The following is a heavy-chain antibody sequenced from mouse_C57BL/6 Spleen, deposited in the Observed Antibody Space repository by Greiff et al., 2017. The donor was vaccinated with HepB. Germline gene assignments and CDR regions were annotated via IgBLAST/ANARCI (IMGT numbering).Heavy chain of an antibody. V-gene: IGHV1-82*01. D-gene: IGHD2-5*01. CDR1: GYAFSSSW. Sequence: QVQLQQSGPELVKPGASVKISCKASGYAFSSSWMNWVKQRPGKGLEWIGRIYPGDGDTNYNGKFKGKATLTADKSSSTAYMQLSSLTSEDSAVYFCHYYSNYDYYAMDYWGQGTSVTVSS. CDR3: HYYSNYDYYAMDY. CDR2: IYPGDGDT. J-gene: IGHJ4*01.